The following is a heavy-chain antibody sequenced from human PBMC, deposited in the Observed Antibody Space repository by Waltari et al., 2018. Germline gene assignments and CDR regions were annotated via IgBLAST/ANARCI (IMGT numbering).Heavy chain of an antibody. J-gene: IGHJ4*02. CDR2: IRREPYNYAT. Sequence: EVQVVESGGGLVQPGGSLQLSCATSGFSFSGSSIHWVRQTSGKGLEWVGRIRREPYNYATAYSASVKGRFTISRDDSKNTAFLQMNSLMTEDTAVYYCSGGEVTGTDFWGQGTLVTVSS. D-gene: IGHD6-19*01. V-gene: IGHV3-73*01. CDR1: GFSFSGSS. CDR3: SGGEVTGTDF.